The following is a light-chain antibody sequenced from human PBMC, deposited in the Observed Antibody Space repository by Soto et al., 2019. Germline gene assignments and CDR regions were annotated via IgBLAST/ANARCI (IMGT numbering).Light chain of an antibody. J-gene: IGKJ1*01. CDR3: QQHNGYSERM. Sequence: DIQTTQSPSTLSASAGDRVTITCRASQSISTWLAWYQQKPGKAPKLLIYGASSLASGVPSRFSGSGSGTEFTLTISSLQPDDFATYYCQQHNGYSERMFGQGTKVDIK. CDR1: QSISTW. CDR2: GAS. V-gene: IGKV1-5*01.